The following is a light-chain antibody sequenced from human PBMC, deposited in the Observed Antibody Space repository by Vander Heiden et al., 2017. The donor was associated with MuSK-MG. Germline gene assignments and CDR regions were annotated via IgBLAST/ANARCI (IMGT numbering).Light chain of an antibody. CDR3: CSYAGSSTYV. CDR2: EGS. CDR1: SSDVGSYNL. J-gene: IGLJ1*01. Sequence: QSALTQPASVSVSPGQSITISCTGTSSDVGSYNLVSWYQQHPGKAPKLMIYEGSKRPSRVSNRFSGSKSGNTASLTISGLQAEDEADYYCCSYAGSSTYVFGTGTKVTVL. V-gene: IGLV2-23*01.